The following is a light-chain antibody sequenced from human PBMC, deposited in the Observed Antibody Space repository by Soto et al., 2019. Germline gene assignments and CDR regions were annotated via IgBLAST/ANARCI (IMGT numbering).Light chain of an antibody. CDR2: DAS. CDR3: QQRSNWPPWT. CDR1: QSVDSY. J-gene: IGKJ1*01. Sequence: EIVLTQSPATLSLSPGERATLSCRASQSVDSYLAWYQQKPGQAPRLLIYDASNRATGIPARFSGSGSGTDFTLTISTLEPEEFAVYYCQQRSNWPPWTFGKGIKVDIK. V-gene: IGKV3-11*01.